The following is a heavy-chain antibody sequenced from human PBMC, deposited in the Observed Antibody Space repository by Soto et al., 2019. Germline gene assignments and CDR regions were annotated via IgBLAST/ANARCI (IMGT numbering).Heavy chain of an antibody. V-gene: IGHV3-30-3*01. CDR1: GFTFSSYA. CDR2: ISYDGSNK. J-gene: IGHJ4*02. Sequence: GGSLRLSCAASGFTFSSYAMHWVRQAPGKGLEWVAVISYDGSNKYYADSVKGRFTISRDNSKNTLYLQMNSLRAEDTAVYYCALTGIQLWSPFDYWGQGTLVTVSS. D-gene: IGHD5-18*01. CDR3: ALTGIQLWSPFDY.